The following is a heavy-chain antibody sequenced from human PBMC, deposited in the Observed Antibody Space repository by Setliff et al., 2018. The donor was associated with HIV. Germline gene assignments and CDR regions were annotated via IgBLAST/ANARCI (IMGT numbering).Heavy chain of an antibody. J-gene: IGHJ4*02. CDR1: GFTYSNYT. CDR2: ISYDGSNI. CDR3: ASARIPTGGTSTSLDY. D-gene: IGHD1-1*01. Sequence: GGSLRLSCAASGFTYSNYTMHWVRQAPGKGLEWMALISYDGSNIHYADSVKGRFTISRDDSKNTLYLQMNSLRTEDTALYYCASARIPTGGTSTSLDYWDQGAPVTVSS. V-gene: IGHV3-30*01.